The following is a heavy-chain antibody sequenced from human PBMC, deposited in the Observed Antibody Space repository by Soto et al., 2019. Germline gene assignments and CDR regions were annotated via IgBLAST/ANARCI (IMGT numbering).Heavy chain of an antibody. V-gene: IGHV4-61*01. J-gene: IGHJ4*02. D-gene: IGHD6-19*01. CDR2: IYYSGST. CDR3: ARRYAPRYSSGNNHFDL. Sequence: PSETLSLTCTVSGGSVSSGSYHWSWIRQPPGKGLEWIGYIYYSGSTNYNPSLKTRVTISVDTSKNQFSLKLSSVTAADTAVYYCARRYAPRYSSGNNHFDLWGQGTLVTVSS. CDR1: GGSVSSGSYH.